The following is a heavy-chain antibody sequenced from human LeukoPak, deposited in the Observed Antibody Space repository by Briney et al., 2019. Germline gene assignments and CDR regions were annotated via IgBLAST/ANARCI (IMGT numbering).Heavy chain of an antibody. D-gene: IGHD6-19*01. CDR1: GGSFSGYY. Sequence: SETLSLTCAVYGGSFSGYYWSWIRQPPGKGLEWIGEIYHSGSTNYNPSLKSRVTISVDKPKNQFSLKLSSVTAADTAVYYCARSHSSGWQSFDYWGQGTLVTVSS. V-gene: IGHV4-34*01. J-gene: IGHJ4*02. CDR2: IYHSGST. CDR3: ARSHSSGWQSFDY.